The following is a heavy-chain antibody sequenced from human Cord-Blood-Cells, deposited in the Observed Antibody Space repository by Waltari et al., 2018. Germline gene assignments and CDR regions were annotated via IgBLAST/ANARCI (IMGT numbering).Heavy chain of an antibody. CDR3: AGAENYWYFDL. CDR2: ISYDGSNK. J-gene: IGHJ2*01. CDR1: GCTFSSYG. Sequence: QVQLVESGGGVVQPGRSLRLSCAAAGCTFSSYGMHWARQAPGKGLEWVAVISYDGSNKYYADSVKGRFTISRDNSKNTLYLQMNSLRAEETAVYYCAGAENYWYFDLWGRGTLVTVSS. V-gene: IGHV3-30*03.